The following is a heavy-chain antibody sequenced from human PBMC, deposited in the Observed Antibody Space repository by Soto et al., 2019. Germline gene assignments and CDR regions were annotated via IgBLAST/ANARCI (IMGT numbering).Heavy chain of an antibody. CDR2: IHHSGAI. V-gene: IGHV4-30-4*08. Sequence: ILSLTCTVSGGSINSDYYHWTWVRQSPGKGLEWIGYIHHSGAILYNPSFKSRLTISVDTSKNQFSLHLTSVTDADTAVYFCAREDDGGDSLDVWGQGTTVNVSS. CDR1: GGSINSDYYH. D-gene: IGHD2-21*02. CDR3: AREDDGGDSLDV. J-gene: IGHJ6*02.